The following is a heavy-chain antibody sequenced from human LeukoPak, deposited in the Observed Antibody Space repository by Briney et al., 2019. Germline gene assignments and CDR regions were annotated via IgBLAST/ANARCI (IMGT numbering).Heavy chain of an antibody. CDR2: IIPIFGIA. V-gene: IGHV1-69*04. J-gene: IGHJ4*02. CDR3: AGLVTTDYYFDH. D-gene: IGHD4-11*01. Sequence: ASVKVSCKASGGTFSSYAISWVRQAPGQGLEWMGRIIPIFGIANYAQKFQGRVTITADKSTSTAYMELSSLRSEDTAVYYCAGLVTTDYYFDHWGQGTLVTVSS. CDR1: GGTFSSYA.